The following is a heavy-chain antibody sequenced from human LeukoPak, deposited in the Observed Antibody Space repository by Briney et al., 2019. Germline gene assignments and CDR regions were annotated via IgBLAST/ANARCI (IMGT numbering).Heavy chain of an antibody. J-gene: IGHJ4*02. Sequence: GASLKISCEGSGYIFTSYWIAWVRQLPGKGLEWMGIIYPGDSDTKYSPSFQGQVTISADKSISIAYLQWSSLKASDTAMYYCARHSGTYFDYWGQGTLVTVSS. CDR3: ARHSGTYFDY. CDR1: GYIFTSYW. CDR2: IYPGDSDT. D-gene: IGHD1-26*01. V-gene: IGHV5-51*01.